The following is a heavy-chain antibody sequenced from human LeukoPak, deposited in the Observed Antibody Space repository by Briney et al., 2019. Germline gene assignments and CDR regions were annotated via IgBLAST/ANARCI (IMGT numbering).Heavy chain of an antibody. CDR3: AKAPTYSSPTYFDY. CDR1: GFPFSSYA. V-gene: IGHV3-23*01. D-gene: IGHD6-13*01. Sequence: GGSLRLSCVVSGFPFSSYAMSWARQAPGKGLEWVSAISGSGGSTYYADSVKGRFTISRDNSKNTLYLQMNSLRAEDTAVYYCAKAPTYSSPTYFDYWGQGTLVTVSS. CDR2: ISGSGGST. J-gene: IGHJ4*02.